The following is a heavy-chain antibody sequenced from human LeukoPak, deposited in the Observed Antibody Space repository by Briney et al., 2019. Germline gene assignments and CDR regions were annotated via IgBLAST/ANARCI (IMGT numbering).Heavy chain of an antibody. D-gene: IGHD6-19*01. J-gene: IGHJ4*02. CDR2: LYADEST. CDR3: ARVEQWLPDY. CDR1: GFSVTNNY. Sequence: GGSLRLSCAASGFSVTNNYMTWVRQAPGKGLEWLSVLYADESTYYANSVRGRFTISRDNSKNTLYLQLNSLRAEDTAVYYCARVEQWLPDYWGQGTLVTVSS. V-gene: IGHV3-53*01.